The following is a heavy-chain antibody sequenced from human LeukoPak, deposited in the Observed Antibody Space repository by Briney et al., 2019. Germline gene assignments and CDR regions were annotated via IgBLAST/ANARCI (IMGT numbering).Heavy chain of an antibody. D-gene: IGHD4-17*01. Sequence: SETLSLTCAVYGGSFSGYYWSWIRQPPGKGLEWIGETKHTGGTNYNPSLKSRVTISVDTSKNQFSLKLSSVTAADTAVYYCARDGAVTTPYYYYYGMDVWGQGTTVTVSS. CDR3: ARDGAVTTPYYYYYGMDV. J-gene: IGHJ6*02. V-gene: IGHV4-34*09. CDR2: TKHTGGT. CDR1: GGSFSGYY.